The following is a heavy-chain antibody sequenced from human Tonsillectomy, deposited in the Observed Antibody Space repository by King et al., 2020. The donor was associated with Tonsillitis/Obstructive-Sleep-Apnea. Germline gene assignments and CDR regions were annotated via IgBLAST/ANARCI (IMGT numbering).Heavy chain of an antibody. Sequence: ITLQESGPTLVKPPQTLTLTCTFSGFSLSTSGVGVGWIRQPPGKALEWLALIYWDDDKRYSPSLKSRLTITKDTSKNQVVLTMTNMDPVDTATYYCAHTRLAAHPLDYWGQGTLVTVSS. CDR2: IYWDDDK. V-gene: IGHV2-5*02. J-gene: IGHJ4*02. CDR3: AHTRLAAHPLDY. D-gene: IGHD6-6*01. CDR1: GFSLSTSGVG.